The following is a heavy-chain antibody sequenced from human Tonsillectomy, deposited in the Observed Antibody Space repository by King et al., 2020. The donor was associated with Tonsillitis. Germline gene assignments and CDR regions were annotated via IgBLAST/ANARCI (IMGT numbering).Heavy chain of an antibody. CDR3: ARPLFGEQWLVPLES. CDR1: GFTFSDYY. D-gene: IGHD6-19*01. V-gene: IGHV3-11*06. CDR2: ISSSGSYT. Sequence: VQLVESGRGLVKPGGSLRLSCAASGFTFSDYYMSWIRQAPGKGLEWVSYISSSGSYTNYADSVKGRFTISRDNAKNSLYLQMNSLRAEDTAVYYCARPLFGEQWLVPLESWGQGTLVTVSS. J-gene: IGHJ4*02.